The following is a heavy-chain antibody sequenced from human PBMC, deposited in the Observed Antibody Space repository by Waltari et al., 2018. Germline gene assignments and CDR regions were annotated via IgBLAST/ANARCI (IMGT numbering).Heavy chain of an antibody. CDR2: IYYSGST. D-gene: IGHD3-22*01. CDR1: GGSISSSSYY. Sequence: QLQLQESGPGLVKPSEPLSLTCTVSGGSISSSSYYWGWLRQPPGKGLEWIGSIYYSGSTYYNPSLKSRVTISVDTSKNQFSLKLSSVTAADTAVYYCARQPTYYYDSSGLAWGQGTLVTVSS. J-gene: IGHJ5*02. V-gene: IGHV4-39*01. CDR3: ARQPTYYYDSSGLA.